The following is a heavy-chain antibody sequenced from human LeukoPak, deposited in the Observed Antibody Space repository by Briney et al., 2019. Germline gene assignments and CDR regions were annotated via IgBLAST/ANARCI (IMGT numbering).Heavy chain of an antibody. CDR1: GGSISSSPYY. CDR3: ARRGIAAAGYDY. Sequence: PSETLSLTCTVSGGSISSSPYYWGWIRQPPGKGLEWIGSIFYSGSTYYNPSLKSRVTISVDTSKNQFSLNLSSVTAADTAVYYCARRGIAAAGYDYWGQGTLVTVSS. CDR2: IFYSGST. D-gene: IGHD6-13*01. J-gene: IGHJ4*02. V-gene: IGHV4-39*01.